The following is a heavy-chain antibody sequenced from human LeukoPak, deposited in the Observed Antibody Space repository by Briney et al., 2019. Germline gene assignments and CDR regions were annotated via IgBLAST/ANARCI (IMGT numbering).Heavy chain of an antibody. D-gene: IGHD2-2*01. Sequence: SETLSLTLAAYGGSFSGTYWSSIRPPPRKGLEWIGEINHSGSTNYNPSLKSRVTISVDTSKNQFSLKLSSVTAADTAVYYCARGHPSPAADYWGQGTLVTVSS. V-gene: IGHV4-34*01. CDR2: INHSGST. CDR3: ARGHPSPAADY. J-gene: IGHJ4*02. CDR1: GGSFSGTY.